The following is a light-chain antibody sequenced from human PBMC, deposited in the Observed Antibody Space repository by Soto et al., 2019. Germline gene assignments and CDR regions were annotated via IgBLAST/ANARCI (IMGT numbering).Light chain of an antibody. V-gene: IGKV1-5*01. CDR3: QQYNSYPYT. Sequence: DIQMTQSPSTLSASVGDRVTITCRASQSIDTWLAWHQQKPGKAPKLLIYAASSLESGVPSRFSGSGSGTEFTLTISSLQPDDFATYYCQQYNSYPYTFGQGTKVDIK. CDR2: AAS. J-gene: IGKJ2*01. CDR1: QSIDTW.